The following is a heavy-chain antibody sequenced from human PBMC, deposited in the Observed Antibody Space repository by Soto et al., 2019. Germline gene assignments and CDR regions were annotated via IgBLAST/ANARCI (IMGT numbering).Heavy chain of an antibody. CDR3: GRDWDSGGGSYLWKFDL. D-gene: IGHD1-26*01. V-gene: IGHV3-30-3*01. CDR2: ISYDGSYK. Sequence: QVQLVESGGGVVQPGRSLRLSCAASGFALTPYAMHWVRQAPGKGLEWVAIISYDGSYKSYGDSVKGRFTISRDNSENSLYLQMDTLRSEETAGYYCGRDWDSGGGSYLWKFDLWGCGTLVTVSS. CDR1: GFALTPYA. J-gene: IGHJ2*01.